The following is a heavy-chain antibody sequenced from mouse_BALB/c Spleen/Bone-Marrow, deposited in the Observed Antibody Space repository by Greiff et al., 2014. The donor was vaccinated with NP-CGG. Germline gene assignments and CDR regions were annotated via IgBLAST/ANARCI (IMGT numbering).Heavy chain of an antibody. V-gene: IGHV5-12-1*01. CDR1: GFAFSSYD. CDR3: ARLPSYYRYEDAY. J-gene: IGHJ3*01. D-gene: IGHD2-14*01. CDR2: ISSGGGST. Sequence: DVQLVESGGGLVKPGGSLKLSCAASGFAFSSYDMSWVRQTPEKRLEWVAYISSGGGSTYYPDTVKGRFTISRDNAKNTLYLQMSSLKSEDTAMYYCARLPSYYRYEDAYWGQRTLVPVPA.